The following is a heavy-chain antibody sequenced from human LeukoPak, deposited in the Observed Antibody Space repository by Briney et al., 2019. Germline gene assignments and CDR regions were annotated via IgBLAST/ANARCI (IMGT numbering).Heavy chain of an antibody. D-gene: IGHD3-10*01. Sequence: PSETLPLTRTVSGGSISSSSYYWGWIRQPPGKGLEWIGSIYYSGSTYYNPSLKSRVTISADTSKNQFSLKLSSVTAADTAVYYCARKYYGSGSYYKDINFDYWGQGTLVTVSS. V-gene: IGHV4-39*01. CDR2: IYYSGST. CDR1: GGSISSSSYY. J-gene: IGHJ4*02. CDR3: ARKYYGSGSYYKDINFDY.